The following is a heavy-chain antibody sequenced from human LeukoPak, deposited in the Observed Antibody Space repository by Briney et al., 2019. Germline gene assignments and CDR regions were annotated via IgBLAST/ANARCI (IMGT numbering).Heavy chain of an antibody. D-gene: IGHD3-22*01. J-gene: IGHJ6*03. V-gene: IGHV3-21*01. CDR1: GFTFSSSS. CDR2: ISSSSSYI. Sequence: GGSLRLSCAASGFTFSSSSMNWVRQAPGKGLEWVSSISSSSSYIYYADSVKGRFTISRDNAKNSLYLQMNSLRAEDTAVYYCARDYYDSSGYYYESHYYYYMDVWGKGTTVTVSS. CDR3: ARDYYDSSGYYYESHYYYYMDV.